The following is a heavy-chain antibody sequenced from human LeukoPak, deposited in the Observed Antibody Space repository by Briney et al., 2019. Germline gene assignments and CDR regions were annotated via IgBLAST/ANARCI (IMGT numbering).Heavy chain of an antibody. Sequence: ASVKVSCKASGYTFTRYYLHWVRQAPGQGLEWMGIINLSGGSTSYAQKFQGRVTMTRDTSTSTVYMELSSLRSEDTAVYYCARGGGGRYSSGWYDDAFDIWGQGTMVTVSS. CDR2: INLSGGST. CDR3: ARGGGGRYSSGWYDDAFDI. V-gene: IGHV1-46*01. D-gene: IGHD6-19*01. J-gene: IGHJ3*02. CDR1: GYTFTRYY.